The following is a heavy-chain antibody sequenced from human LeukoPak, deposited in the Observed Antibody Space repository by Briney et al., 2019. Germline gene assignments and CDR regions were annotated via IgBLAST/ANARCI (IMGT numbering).Heavy chain of an antibody. Sequence: RTSETLSLTCAVYGGSFSGYYWSWIRQPPGKGLEWIGEINHSGSTNYNPSLKSRVTISVDTSKNQFSLKLSSVTAADTAVYYCARGGYCSSTSCYSRGPVDYWGQGTLVTVSS. CDR2: INHSGST. J-gene: IGHJ4*02. D-gene: IGHD2-2*01. V-gene: IGHV4-34*01. CDR3: ARGGYCSSTSCYSRGPVDY. CDR1: GGSFSGYY.